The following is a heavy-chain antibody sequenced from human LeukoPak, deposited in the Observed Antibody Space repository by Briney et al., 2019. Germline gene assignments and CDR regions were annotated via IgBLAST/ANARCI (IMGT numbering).Heavy chain of an antibody. J-gene: IGHJ1*01. CDR2: IYYSGST. D-gene: IGHD2-8*02. CDR1: GGSISSGDYY. Sequence: KPSQTLSLTCTVSGGSISSGDYYWSWIRQPPGKGLEWIGYIYYSGSTYYNPSLKGRVTISVDTSENQFSLRLSSVTAADTAVYYCARTSRTGEPEYFQHWGQGTLVTVSS. CDR3: ARTSRTGEPEYFQH. V-gene: IGHV4-30-4*01.